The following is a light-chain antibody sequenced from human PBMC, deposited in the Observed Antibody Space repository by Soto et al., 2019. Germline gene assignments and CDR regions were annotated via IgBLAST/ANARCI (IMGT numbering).Light chain of an antibody. CDR2: HNT. CDR1: SSNIGAGFD. V-gene: IGLV1-40*01. J-gene: IGLJ3*02. Sequence: QSVLTQPPSVSGAPGQRVTISCTGSSSNIGAGFDVHWYQQLPGTAPKLLIYHNTNRPSGVPDRFSGSKSGTSASLAIAGLHAEDEAHYYCQSHDSSLGRVWVFGGGTKLTVL. CDR3: QSHDSSLGRVWV.